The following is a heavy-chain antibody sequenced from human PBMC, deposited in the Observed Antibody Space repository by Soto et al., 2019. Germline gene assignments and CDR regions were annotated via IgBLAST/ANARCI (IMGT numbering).Heavy chain of an antibody. D-gene: IGHD6-19*01. CDR1: GFTFGDYA. CDR2: IRSKAYGGTT. J-gene: IGHJ5*02. Sequence: GGSLRLSCTASGFTFGDYAMSWFRQAPGKGLEWVGFIRSKAYGGTTEYAASVKGRFTISRDDSKSIAYLQMNSLKTEDTAVYYCSVALTGRWFDPWGQGTLVTVSS. CDR3: SVALTGRWFDP. V-gene: IGHV3-49*03.